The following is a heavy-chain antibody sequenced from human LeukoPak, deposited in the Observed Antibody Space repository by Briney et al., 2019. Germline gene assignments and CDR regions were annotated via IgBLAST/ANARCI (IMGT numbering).Heavy chain of an antibody. V-gene: IGHV4-59*08. CDR1: GGSISSYY. Sequence: PSETLSLTCTVSGGSISSYYWSWIRQPPGKGLEWIGYIYYSGSTNYNPSLKSRVTISVDTSKNQFSLKLSSVTAADTAVYYCARTGSSWSSAGYFDYWGQGTLVTVSS. CDR3: ARTGSSWSSAGYFDY. CDR2: IYYSGST. J-gene: IGHJ4*02. D-gene: IGHD6-13*01.